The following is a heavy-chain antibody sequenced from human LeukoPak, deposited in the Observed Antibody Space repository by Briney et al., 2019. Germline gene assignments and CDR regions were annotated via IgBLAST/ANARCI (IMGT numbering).Heavy chain of an antibody. V-gene: IGHV3-30*18. CDR3: AKGDGSVDY. Sequence: GRSLRLSCAASGFTFSSYGMHWVRQAPGKGLEWVAVISYDGSNKYYADSVKGRFTISRDSSKNTLYLQMNSLRAEDTAVYYCAKGDGSVDYWGQGTLVTVSS. CDR1: GFTFSSYG. CDR2: ISYDGSNK. D-gene: IGHD1-14*01. J-gene: IGHJ4*02.